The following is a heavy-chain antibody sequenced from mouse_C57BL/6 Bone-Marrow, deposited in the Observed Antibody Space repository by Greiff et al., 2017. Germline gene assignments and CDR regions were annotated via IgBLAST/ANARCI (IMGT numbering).Heavy chain of an antibody. V-gene: IGHV1-55*01. CDR2: IYPGSGST. CDR3: AQIAYYYGSSYWYFDV. D-gene: IGHD1-1*01. CDR1: GYTFTSYW. Sequence: QVHVKQPGAELVKPGASVKMSCKASGYTFTSYWITWVKQRPGQGLEWIGDIYPGSGSTTSNEKFKSKATLTVDPSSSTAYMQRSSLTSEDSAVYYCAQIAYYYGSSYWYFDVWGTGTTVTVAS. J-gene: IGHJ1*03.